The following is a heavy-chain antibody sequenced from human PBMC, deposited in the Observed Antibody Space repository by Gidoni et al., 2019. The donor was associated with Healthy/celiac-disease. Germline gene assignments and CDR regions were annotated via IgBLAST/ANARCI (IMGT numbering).Heavy chain of an antibody. D-gene: IGHD6-19*01. CDR1: GGSISSSSYY. V-gene: IGHV4-39*01. J-gene: IGHJ5*02. CDR2: IYYSGST. Sequence: QLQLQESGPGLVKPSATLYLPCTVSGGSISSSSYYWGWLRQPPGKGLEWIGSIYYSGSTYYNPSLKSRVTISVDTSKNQFSLKLSSVTAADTAVYYCARHVGGWLNWFDPWGQGTLVTVSS. CDR3: ARHVGGWLNWFDP.